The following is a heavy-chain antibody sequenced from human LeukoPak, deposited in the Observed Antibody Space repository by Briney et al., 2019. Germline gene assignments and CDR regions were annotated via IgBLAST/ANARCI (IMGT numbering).Heavy chain of an antibody. CDR2: ISGSGGST. J-gene: IGHJ4*02. CDR1: GFTFSSYA. D-gene: IGHD6-13*01. V-gene: IGHV3-23*01. Sequence: SGGSLRLSCAASGFTFSSYAMSWVRQAPGKGLEWVSAISGSGGSTYYADSVKGRFTISRDNSKNTLYLQMNSLRAEDTAVYYCAKGSSSWYEADYWGQGTLVTVSS. CDR3: AKGSSSWYEADY.